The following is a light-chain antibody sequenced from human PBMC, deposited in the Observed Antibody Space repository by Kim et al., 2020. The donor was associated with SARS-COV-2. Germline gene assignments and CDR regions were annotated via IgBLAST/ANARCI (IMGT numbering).Light chain of an antibody. CDR1: QSVNDY. CDR3: QQRGNWPAYT. J-gene: IGKJ2*01. Sequence: PGERATLSCRASQSVNDYLAWFQQKPGQAPRLLIYDASTMATGIPDRFSGSGSGTDFTPTISSLEPEDFAIYYCQQRGNWPAYTFGQGTKLE. CDR2: DAS. V-gene: IGKV3-11*01.